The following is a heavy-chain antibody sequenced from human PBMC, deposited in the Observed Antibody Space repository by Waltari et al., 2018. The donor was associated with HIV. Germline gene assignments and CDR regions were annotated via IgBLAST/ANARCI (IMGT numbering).Heavy chain of an antibody. J-gene: IGHJ5*02. V-gene: IGHV4-34*01. CDR3: ARGYYDFWSGHNWFDP. CDR2: INHSGST. CDR1: GGSFSGYY. D-gene: IGHD3-3*01. Sequence: QVQLQQWGAGLLKPSETLSLTCAVYGGSFSGYYWSWIRQPPGKGLEWIGEINHSGSTNYNPSLKSRVTISVDTSKNQFSLKLSSVTAADTAVYYCARGYYDFWSGHNWFDPWGQGTLVTVSS.